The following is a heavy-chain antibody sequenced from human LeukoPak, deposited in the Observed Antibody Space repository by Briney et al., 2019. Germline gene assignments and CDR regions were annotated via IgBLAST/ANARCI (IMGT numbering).Heavy chain of an antibody. V-gene: IGHV3-23*01. D-gene: IGHD3-22*01. CDR3: ARHYYDSSGYYLFDY. CDR2: ISGSGGGT. J-gene: IGHJ4*02. Sequence: PGGSLRLSCAASGYTFSSHSMSWVRQAPGKGLEWVSSISGSGGGTFYADSVKGRFSISRDNSKNTLFLQMNSLRAEDTAVYYCARHYYDSSGYYLFDYWGQGTLVTVSS. CDR1: GYTFSSHS.